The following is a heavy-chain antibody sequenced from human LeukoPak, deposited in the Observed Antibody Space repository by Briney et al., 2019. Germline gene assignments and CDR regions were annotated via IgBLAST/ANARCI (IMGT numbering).Heavy chain of an antibody. J-gene: IGHJ4*02. V-gene: IGHV3-21*01. D-gene: IGHD2-15*01. CDR1: GFTFSSYS. CDR3: ARDSVVVAPNRFDY. CDR2: ISSSSSYI. Sequence: GGSLRLSCAASGFTFSSYSMNWVRQAPGKGLEWVSSISSSSSYIYYADSVKGRFTISRDNAKNSLYLQMNNLRAEDTAVYYCARDSVVVAPNRFDYWGQGTLVTVSS.